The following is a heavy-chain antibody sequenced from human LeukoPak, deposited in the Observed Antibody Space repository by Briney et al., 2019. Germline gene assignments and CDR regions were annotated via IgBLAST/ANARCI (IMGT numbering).Heavy chain of an antibody. D-gene: IGHD6-19*01. Sequence: PGGSLRLSCAASGFTFSSYEMNWVRQAPGKGLEWVSYISSSGSTIYYADSVKGRFTISRDNSKNTLYLQMNSLRAEDTAVYYYAKDPGSGPYKGAFDIWGQGTRVTVSS. V-gene: IGHV3-48*03. CDR1: GFTFSSYE. CDR2: ISSSGSTI. CDR3: AKDPGSGPYKGAFDI. J-gene: IGHJ3*02.